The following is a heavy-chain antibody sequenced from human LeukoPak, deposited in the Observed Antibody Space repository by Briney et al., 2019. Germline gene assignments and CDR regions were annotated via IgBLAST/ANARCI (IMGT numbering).Heavy chain of an antibody. CDR2: ISAYNGNT. CDR1: GYTFTIYG. Sequence: ASVKVSCTASGYTFTIYGISWVRHAPGQGLEWMGWISAYNGNTNYAQKLQGRVTMTTDTSTSTAYMELRSLRSDDTAVYYCAIGGGYYGSGSYYKNWFDPWGQGTLVTISS. D-gene: IGHD3-10*01. V-gene: IGHV1-18*04. CDR3: AIGGGYYGSGSYYKNWFDP. J-gene: IGHJ5*02.